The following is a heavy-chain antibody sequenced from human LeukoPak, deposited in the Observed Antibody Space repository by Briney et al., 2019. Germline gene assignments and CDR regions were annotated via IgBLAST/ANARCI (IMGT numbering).Heavy chain of an antibody. CDR3: ARVDGSCSGGSCPSGNWFDP. Sequence: ASVKVSCKASGYTFTGYYMHWVRQAPGQGLEWMGWINPNSGGTNYAQKFQGRVTMTRDTSISTAYMELSRLRSDDTAVYYCARVDGSCSGGSCPSGNWFDPWGQGTLVTVSS. V-gene: IGHV1-2*02. J-gene: IGHJ5*02. CDR1: GYTFTGYY. CDR2: INPNSGGT. D-gene: IGHD2-15*01.